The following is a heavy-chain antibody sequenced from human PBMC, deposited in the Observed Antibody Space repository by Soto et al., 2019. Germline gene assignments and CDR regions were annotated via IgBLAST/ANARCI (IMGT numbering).Heavy chain of an antibody. CDR1: GASVSSGAYY. V-gene: IGHV4-61*08. D-gene: IGHD3-22*01. Sequence: QVQLQESGPGLVKPSETLSLTCTVSGASVSSGAYYWSWIRPPPGKGLEWIGYISFTGDTTYNPSLKSRVTIAVDTSRNQFSLKLRSATAADTALYYCSRGGHYYHSTLWGQGTLVSVSS. J-gene: IGHJ4*02. CDR2: ISFTGDT. CDR3: SRGGHYYHSTL.